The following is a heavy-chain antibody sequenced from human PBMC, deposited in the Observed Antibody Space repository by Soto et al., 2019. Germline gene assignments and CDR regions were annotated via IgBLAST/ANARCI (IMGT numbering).Heavy chain of an antibody. V-gene: IGHV3-23*01. CDR1: AFTFSTYA. Sequence: GGSLRLSCAASAFTFSTYAMSWVRQAPGKGLEWVSVINDSGGAANSADSVKGRFTISRDNSKNTLYLQMNSLRAEDAAVYYCAKDYEATMDYWGQGTLVTVSS. J-gene: IGHJ4*02. CDR2: INDSGGAA. D-gene: IGHD5-12*01. CDR3: AKDYEATMDY.